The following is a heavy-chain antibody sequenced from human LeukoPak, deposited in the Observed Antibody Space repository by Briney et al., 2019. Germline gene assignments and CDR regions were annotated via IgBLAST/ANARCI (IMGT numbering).Heavy chain of an antibody. Sequence: GGSLRLSCAASGFTFSDYWMHWVRQAPDEGLVWVSRIDGDGGRTNYADSVKGRFTISRDNAKNSLYLQMNSLRAEDTAVYYCAVDPDYWGQGTLVTVSS. V-gene: IGHV3-74*01. CDR1: GFTFSDYW. D-gene: IGHD3/OR15-3a*01. J-gene: IGHJ4*02. CDR3: AVDPDY. CDR2: IDGDGGRT.